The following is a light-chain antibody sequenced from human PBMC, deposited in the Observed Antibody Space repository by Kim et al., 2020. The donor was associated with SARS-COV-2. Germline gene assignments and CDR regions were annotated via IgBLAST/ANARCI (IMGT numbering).Light chain of an antibody. CDR3: NSRDSSGSHVL. CDR1: SLRSYY. V-gene: IGLV3-19*01. Sequence: ALGQTVRITCQGDSLRSYYASWYQQKPGQAPVLVIYGKNNRPSGIPDRFSGSSSGNTASLTITGAQAEDEADYYCNSRDSSGSHVLFGGGTRLTVL. J-gene: IGLJ3*02. CDR2: GKN.